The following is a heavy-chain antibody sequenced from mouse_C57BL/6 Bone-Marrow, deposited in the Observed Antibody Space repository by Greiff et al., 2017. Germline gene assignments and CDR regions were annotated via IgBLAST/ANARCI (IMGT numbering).Heavy chain of an antibody. CDR2: IHPNSGST. V-gene: IGHV1-64*01. CDR3: ARSIPRARIYYCGNSYVLGYFDV. D-gene: IGHD1-1*01. J-gene: IGHJ1*03. Sequence: QVQLQQPGAELVKPGASVKLSCKASGYTFTSYWMHWVQQRPGQGLEWIGMIHPNSGSTTYNEKFKSKATLTVDKSSSTAYMQLSSLTSEDSAVYYCARSIPRARIYYCGNSYVLGYFDVGGTGTTVTVSA. CDR1: GYTFTSYW.